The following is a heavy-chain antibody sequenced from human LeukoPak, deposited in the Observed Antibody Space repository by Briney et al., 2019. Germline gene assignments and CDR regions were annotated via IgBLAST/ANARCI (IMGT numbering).Heavy chain of an antibody. V-gene: IGHV4-34*01. J-gene: IGHJ4*02. CDR3: ARGGGITMIVVVSRPPYFDY. D-gene: IGHD3-22*01. CDR2: INHSGST. Sequence: PSETLSPTCAVYGGSFSGYYWSWIRQPPGKGLEWIGEINHSGSTNYNPSLKSRVTISVDTSKNQFSLKLSSVTAADTAVYYCARGGGITMIVVVSRPPYFDYWGQGTLVTVSS. CDR1: GGSFSGYY.